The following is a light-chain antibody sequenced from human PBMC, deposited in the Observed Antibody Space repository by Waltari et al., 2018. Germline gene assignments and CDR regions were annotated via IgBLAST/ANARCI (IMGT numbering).Light chain of an antibody. Sequence: NFMLTQPHSVSESPGKTVTISCTRSSGSIPSNSEQWYQQRPGSAPTTVIYEDNQRPSGVPDRFSGSIDSSSNSASLTISGLKTEDEADYYCQSYDSSNWVFGGGTKLTVL. CDR1: SGSIPSNS. CDR2: EDN. CDR3: QSYDSSNWV. J-gene: IGLJ3*02. V-gene: IGLV6-57*03.